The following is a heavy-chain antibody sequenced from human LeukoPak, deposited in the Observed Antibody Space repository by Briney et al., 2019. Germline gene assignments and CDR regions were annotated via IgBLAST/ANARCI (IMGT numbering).Heavy chain of an antibody. D-gene: IGHD6-13*01. CDR3: AGYSSSWYSFDY. V-gene: IGHV1-2*02. CDR1: GYTFTSYD. J-gene: IGHJ4*02. CDR2: INPNSGGT. Sequence: ASVKVSCKASGYTFTSYDINWVRQATGQGLEWMGWINPNSGGTNYAQKFQGRVTMTRDTSISTAYMELSRLRSDDTAVYYCAGYSSSWYSFDYWGQGTLVTVSS.